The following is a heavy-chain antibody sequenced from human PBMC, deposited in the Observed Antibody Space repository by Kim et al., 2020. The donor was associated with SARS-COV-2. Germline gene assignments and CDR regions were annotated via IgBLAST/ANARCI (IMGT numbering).Heavy chain of an antibody. J-gene: IGHJ4*02. CDR1: GFTFTNYG. D-gene: IGHD2-15*01. Sequence: GGSLRLSCAASGFTFTNYGMSWVRQAPGKGLAWVSSISGSGGSTYYAASVKGRSTISRDNYKNTLYLQMNSLRAEDTAVYYCASTEVQYCSGGNCDRFDTWGQGTLVTVSS. CDR3: ASTEVQYCSGGNCDRFDT. V-gene: IGHV3-23*01. CDR2: ISGSGGST.